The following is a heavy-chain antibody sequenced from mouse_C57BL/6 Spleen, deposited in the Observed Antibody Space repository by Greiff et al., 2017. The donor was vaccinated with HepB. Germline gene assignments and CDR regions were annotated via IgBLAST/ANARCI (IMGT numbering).Heavy chain of an antibody. CDR2: IWTGGGT. Sequence: QVQLKQSGPGLVAPSQSLSITCTVSGFSLTSYAISWVRQPPGKGLEWLGVIWTGGGTNYNSALKYRLSISKDNSKSQVFLKMNSLQTDDTARYYCARNYGSSYDYAMDYWGQGTSVTVSA. CDR3: ARNYGSSYDYAMDY. V-gene: IGHV2-9-1*01. J-gene: IGHJ4*01. D-gene: IGHD1-1*01. CDR1: GFSLTSYA.